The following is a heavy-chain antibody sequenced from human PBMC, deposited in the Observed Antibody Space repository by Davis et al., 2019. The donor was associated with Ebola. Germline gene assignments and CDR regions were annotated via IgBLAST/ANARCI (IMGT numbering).Heavy chain of an antibody. CDR1: GGSISSGGYY. CDR2: IYYSGST. J-gene: IGHJ5*02. CDR3: ARAGGSYYLNRFDP. D-gene: IGHD1-26*01. V-gene: IGHV4-31*03. Sequence: SETLSLTCTVSGGSISSGGYYWSWIRRHPGKGLEWIGYIYYSGSTYYNPSLKSRITISVDTSKNQFSLKLSSVTAADTAVYYCARAGGSYYLNRFDPWGQGTLVTVSS.